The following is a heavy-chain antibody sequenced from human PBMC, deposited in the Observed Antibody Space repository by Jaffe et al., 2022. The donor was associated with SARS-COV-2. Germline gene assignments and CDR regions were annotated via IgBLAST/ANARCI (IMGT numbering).Heavy chain of an antibody. D-gene: IGHD2-21*02. J-gene: IGHJ4*02. CDR1: GFTVSGNY. V-gene: IGHV3-53*01. Sequence: EVQLVESGGGLIQPGGSLRLSCAASGFTVSGNYMSWVRQAPGKGLEWVSIIYGGGSTYYADSVKGRATISRDNSKNTLYLQMNSLRAEDTAIYYCASDVAYCGGDCPLYWGQGTLVTVSS. CDR2: IYGGGST. CDR3: ASDVAYCGGDCPLY.